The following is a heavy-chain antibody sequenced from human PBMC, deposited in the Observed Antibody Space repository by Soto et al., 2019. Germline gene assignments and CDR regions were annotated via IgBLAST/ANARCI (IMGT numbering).Heavy chain of an antibody. CDR3: VRSANGGWYMFDY. CDR2: IYPGDSEI. J-gene: IGHJ4*02. D-gene: IGHD6-19*01. CDR1: GYSFTSYW. V-gene: IGHV5-51*01. Sequence: LKISCKASGYSFTSYWIGWVRQMPGKGLEWMGIIYPGDSEIRYSPAFQGQVTMSADKSTTTAYLQWSSLKASDTAMYYCVRSANGGWYMFDYRGLGIPVTVSS.